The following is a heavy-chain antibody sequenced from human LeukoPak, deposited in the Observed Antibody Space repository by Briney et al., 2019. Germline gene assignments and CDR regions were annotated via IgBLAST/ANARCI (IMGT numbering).Heavy chain of an antibody. CDR2: INPAGSST. D-gene: IGHD1-26*01. J-gene: IGHJ4*02. CDR3: ARVPTGSYSVDY. Sequence: GPLRLSCAASGFTFSSYWMHWVRQAPGKGLVWVSRINPAGSSTSSADSMEGRFTISRDNAKNTLYLQMNSLRAEDTAVYYCARVPTGSYSVDYWGQGTLVTVSS. V-gene: IGHV3-74*01. CDR1: GFTFSSYW.